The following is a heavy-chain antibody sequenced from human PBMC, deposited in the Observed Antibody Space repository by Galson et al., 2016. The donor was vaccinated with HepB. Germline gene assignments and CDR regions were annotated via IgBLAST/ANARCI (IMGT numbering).Heavy chain of an antibody. D-gene: IGHD1-26*01. CDR3: SGHGGGSA. V-gene: IGHV3-23*01. Sequence: SLRLSCAVSGFTLVGNGFSWVRQAPGKGLEWVSDIVRGGNTFYADSVKGRFTISKDISKNTLYLQMNSLRVGDTAIYYCSGHGGGSAWGQGTLVTVSS. J-gene: IGHJ4*02. CDR1: GFTLVGNG. CDR2: IVRGGNT.